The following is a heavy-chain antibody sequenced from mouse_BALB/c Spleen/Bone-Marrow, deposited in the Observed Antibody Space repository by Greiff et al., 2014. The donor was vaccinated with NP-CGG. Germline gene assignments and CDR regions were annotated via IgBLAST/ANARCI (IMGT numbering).Heavy chain of an antibody. V-gene: IGHV14-3*02. Sequence: EVQLQQSGAELVKPGASVKLSCTASGFNIKDTYIHWVKQRPEQGLEWIGRIDPANGNTKYDPKFQGMATITTDTSSNTAYLQLSSLTSEDTAVYYCAQGYDWAMDYWGQGTSVTVSS. J-gene: IGHJ4*01. CDR1: GFNIKDTY. CDR2: IDPANGNT. D-gene: IGHD2-14*01. CDR3: AQGYDWAMDY.